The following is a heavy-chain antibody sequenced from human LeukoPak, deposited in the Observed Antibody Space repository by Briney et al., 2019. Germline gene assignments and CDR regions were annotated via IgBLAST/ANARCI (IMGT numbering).Heavy chain of an antibody. J-gene: IGHJ4*02. CDR3: AKDLPRTYYDSSGYSFDT. Sequence: PGGSLRLSCAASGFTFSTYAMSWVRQAPGKGLEWVSAISGSGGSTYYADSVKGRFTISRDNSKNTLYLQMNSLRAEDTALYYCAKDLPRTYYDSSGYSFDTGAREPWSPSPQ. CDR1: GFTFSTYA. CDR2: ISGSGGST. D-gene: IGHD3-22*01. V-gene: IGHV3-23*01.